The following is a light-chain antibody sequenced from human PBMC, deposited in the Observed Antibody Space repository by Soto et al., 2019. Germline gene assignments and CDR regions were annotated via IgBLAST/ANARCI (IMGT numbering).Light chain of an antibody. V-gene: IGKV3-15*01. CDR2: GAS. CDR1: QSVSSN. CDR3: QHYNNWPPWT. J-gene: IGKJ1*01. Sequence: EIVMTQSPATLSVSPGERATLSCRASQSVSSNLAWYQQKPGQAPRPLICGASTRATGSPARFSGSGSGTEFTLTISSLQSEEFAVYYCQHYNNWPPWTFGQGTKVE.